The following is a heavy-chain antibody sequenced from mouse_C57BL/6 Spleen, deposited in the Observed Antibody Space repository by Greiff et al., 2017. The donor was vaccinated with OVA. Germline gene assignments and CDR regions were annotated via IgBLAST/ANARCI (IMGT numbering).Heavy chain of an antibody. CDR2: IDPSDSYT. V-gene: IGHV1-50*01. Sequence: VQLKESGAELVKPGASVKLSCKASGYTFTSYWMQWVKQRPGQGLEWIGEIDPSDSYTNYNQKFKGKATLTVDTSSSTAYMQLSSLTSEDSAVYYCASRGGSSQYYYAMDYWGQGTSVTVSS. D-gene: IGHD1-1*01. J-gene: IGHJ4*01. CDR1: GYTFTSYW. CDR3: ASRGGSSQYYYAMDY.